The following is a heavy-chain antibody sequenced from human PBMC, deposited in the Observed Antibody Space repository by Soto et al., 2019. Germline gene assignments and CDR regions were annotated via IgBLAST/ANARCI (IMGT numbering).Heavy chain of an antibody. CDR3: TKALLRDRGNYFDY. J-gene: IGHJ4*02. CDR1: GFSFSTYG. CDR2: ISNDGSNE. V-gene: IGHV3-30*18. Sequence: QVQVVDSGGGVVQPGGSLRLSCVAAGFSFSTYGMHWVRQAPGKGLEWVTFISNDGSNEKYADSVKGRFIIARDNSKNTVYLQMNSLRDEDTAVYYCTKALLRDRGNYFDYWGQGTLVTVSS. D-gene: IGHD3-10*01.